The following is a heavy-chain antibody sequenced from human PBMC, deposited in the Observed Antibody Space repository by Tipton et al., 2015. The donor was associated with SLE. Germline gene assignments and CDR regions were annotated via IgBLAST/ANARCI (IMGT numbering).Heavy chain of an antibody. CDR3: ARDPGDIVVVPAAARWFDP. V-gene: IGHV4-39*07. Sequence: TLSLTCTVSGGSISSRSYYWGWIRQPPGKGLEWIGSIYYSGSTYYNPSLKSRVTISVDTSKNQFSLKLSSVTAADTAVYYCARDPGDIVVVPAAARWFDPWVQGTLVTVSS. J-gene: IGHJ5*02. D-gene: IGHD2-2*01. CDR1: GGSISSRSYY. CDR2: IYYSGST.